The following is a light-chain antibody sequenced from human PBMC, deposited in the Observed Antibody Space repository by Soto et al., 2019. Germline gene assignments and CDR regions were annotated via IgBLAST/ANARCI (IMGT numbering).Light chain of an antibody. J-gene: IGLJ1*01. V-gene: IGLV1-47*01. CDR3: AAWDDSLFYA. CDR2: RNN. Sequence: QSVLTQPPSASGTPGQRVTISCSGSSSNIGSNYVYWYQQLPGTAPKLLIYRNNQRPSGVPDRFSGSKSGTSASLAISGLRSEDEADYYCAAWDDSLFYAFGTGTQLTVL. CDR1: SSNIGSNY.